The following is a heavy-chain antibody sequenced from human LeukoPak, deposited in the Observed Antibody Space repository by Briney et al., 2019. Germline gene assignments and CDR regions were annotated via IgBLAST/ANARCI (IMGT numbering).Heavy chain of an antibody. CDR3: ATITVIVLVTPGDAFDI. CDR1: GYTFIGYY. D-gene: IGHD3-22*01. J-gene: IGHJ3*02. Sequence: ASVKVSCKASGYTFIGYYIHWVRQAPGQGLEWMGWINPNTGGTNYAQKFQGRVTMTRDTSISTAYMELSRLTSDDTAVYYCATITVIVLVTPGDAFDIWGQGTMVTVSS. CDR2: INPNTGGT. V-gene: IGHV1-2*02.